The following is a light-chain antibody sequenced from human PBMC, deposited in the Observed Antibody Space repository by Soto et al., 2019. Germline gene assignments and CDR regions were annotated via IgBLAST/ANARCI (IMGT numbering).Light chain of an antibody. V-gene: IGLV1-44*01. Sequence: QSVLTQPPSASGTPGQRVTISCSGSSSNIGSNTVNWYQQLPGTAPKLLTYSNNQRPSGVPDRFSGSKSGTSASLAISGLQSEDEADYYCGAWDDSLNGPVFGTGTKVTVL. CDR1: SSNIGSNT. J-gene: IGLJ1*01. CDR2: SNN. CDR3: GAWDDSLNGPV.